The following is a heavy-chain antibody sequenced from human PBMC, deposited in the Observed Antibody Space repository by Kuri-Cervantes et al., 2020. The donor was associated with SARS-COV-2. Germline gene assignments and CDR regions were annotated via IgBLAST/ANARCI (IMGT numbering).Heavy chain of an antibody. V-gene: IGHV3-33*08. D-gene: IGHD6-25*01. Sequence: GGSLRLSCAASGFTFSSYGMHWVRQAPGKGLEWVAVIWYDGSNKYYADSVKGRFTISRDNSKNTLYLQMNSLRAEDTAVYYCASSRPRRAAELDYWGQGTLVTVSS. CDR1: GFTFSSYG. CDR2: IWYDGSNK. J-gene: IGHJ4*02. CDR3: ASSRPRRAAELDY.